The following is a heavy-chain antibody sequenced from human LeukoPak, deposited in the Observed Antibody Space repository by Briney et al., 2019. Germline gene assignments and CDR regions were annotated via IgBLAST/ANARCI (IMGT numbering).Heavy chain of an antibody. D-gene: IGHD1-26*01. CDR2: INPNSGGT. V-gene: IGHV1-2*06. CDR3: ARLSLRVGATIDYYFDY. Sequence: ASVKVSCKASGYTFTGYYMHWVRQAPGQGLEWMGRINPNSGGTNYAQKFQGRVTVTRDTSISTAYMELSRLRSDDTAVYYCARLSLRVGATIDYYFDYWGQGTLVTVSS. J-gene: IGHJ4*02. CDR1: GYTFTGYY.